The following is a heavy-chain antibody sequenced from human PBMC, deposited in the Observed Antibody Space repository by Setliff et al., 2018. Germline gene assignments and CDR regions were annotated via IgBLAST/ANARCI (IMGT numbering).Heavy chain of an antibody. CDR2: IFYNGMA. CDR3: ARASVVHAIAVGY. Sequence: SETLSLTCTVSGGSISSGGYYWGWIRQSPGTGLEWIGSIFYNGMAYYNPSIKSRVTMSVDTSKNQFSLNLTSVTAADTAVYYCARASVVHAIAVGYWGQGTLVTVSS. D-gene: IGHD2-15*01. CDR1: GGSISSGGYY. V-gene: IGHV4-39*01. J-gene: IGHJ4*02.